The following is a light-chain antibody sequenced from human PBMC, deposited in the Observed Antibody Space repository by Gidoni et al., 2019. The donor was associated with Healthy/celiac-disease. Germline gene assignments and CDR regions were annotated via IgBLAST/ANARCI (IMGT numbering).Light chain of an antibody. CDR1: QSASSY. Sequence: EIVLTHSPATLSLSPGERATLSCRASQSASSYLAWYQQKPGQAPRLLIYDASNRATGIPARFSCSGSGTDFTLTSSSLEPEDFAVYYCQQRSNWPSLTFGGGTKVEIK. CDR3: QQRSNWPSLT. CDR2: DAS. V-gene: IGKV3-11*01. J-gene: IGKJ4*01.